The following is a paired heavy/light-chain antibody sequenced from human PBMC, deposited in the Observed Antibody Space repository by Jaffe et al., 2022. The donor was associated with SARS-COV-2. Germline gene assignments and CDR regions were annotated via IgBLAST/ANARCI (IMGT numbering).Heavy chain of an antibody. CDR1: GFTFGDYP. D-gene: IGHD3-9*01. Sequence: EVQVVESGGALVQPGRSLSLSCLTSGFTFGDYPINWVRQVPGKGLEWVGLIRNKDFSWTTEYAASVKGRFTISRDNSEGIAYLHMVSLKTEDTAVYYCTRSLTLPGAKYWFDFWGQGTLVTVS. CDR2: IRNKDFSWTT. V-gene: IGHV3-49*04. J-gene: IGHJ4*02. CDR3: TRSLTLPGAKYWFDF.
Light chain of an antibody. CDR1: QSISDW. J-gene: IGKJ4*01. Sequence: DIQMTQSPSTLSASVGDRVTITCRASQSISDWLAWYQQKPGKAPKLLIYKAFTLESGVPSRFSGSGSGTEFTLTISSLQPDDSATYYCQQYNSYSLTFGGGTKVEIK. CDR2: KAF. CDR3: QQYNSYSLT. V-gene: IGKV1-5*03.